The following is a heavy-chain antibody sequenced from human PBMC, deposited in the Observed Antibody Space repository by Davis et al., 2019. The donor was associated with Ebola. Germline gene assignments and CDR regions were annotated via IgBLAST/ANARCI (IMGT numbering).Heavy chain of an antibody. J-gene: IGHJ6*04. Sequence: SETLSLTCAVSGGSFSGYYWSWIRQPPGKGLEWIGEINHSGSTNYNPSLKSRVTISVDTSKNQFSLKLSSVTAADTAVYYCARFPVINYYYYGMDVWGKGTTVTVSS. CDR3: ARFPVINYYYYGMDV. V-gene: IGHV4-34*01. CDR2: INHSGST. D-gene: IGHD3-10*01. CDR1: GGSFSGYY.